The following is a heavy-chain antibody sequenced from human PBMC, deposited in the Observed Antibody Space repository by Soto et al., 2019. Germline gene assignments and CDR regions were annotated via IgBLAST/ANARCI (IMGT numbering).Heavy chain of an antibody. J-gene: IGHJ5*02. CDR1: GGSISSGGYY. Sequence: SETLSLTCTVSGGSISSGGYYWSWIRQHPGKGLEWIGYIYYSGSTYYNPSLKSRVTISVDTSKNQFSLKLSSVTAADTAVYYCATSRIAAAGSPTWGFDPWGQGTLVTVSS. V-gene: IGHV4-31*03. CDR3: ATSRIAAAGSPTWGFDP. CDR2: IYYSGST. D-gene: IGHD6-13*01.